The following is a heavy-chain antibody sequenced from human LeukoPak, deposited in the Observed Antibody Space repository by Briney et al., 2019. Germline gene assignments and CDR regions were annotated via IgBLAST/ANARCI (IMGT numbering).Heavy chain of an antibody. CDR2: INPNSGGT. CDR3: ASDLAPLAGYSSSWHYVDY. D-gene: IGHD6-13*01. CDR1: GYTFTGYY. V-gene: IGHV1-2*02. Sequence: SVKVSCKASGYTFTGYYMHWVRQAPVQGIEWMGWINPNSGGTNYAQKFQGRVTMTRDTSISTAYMELSRLRSDDTAVYYCASDLAPLAGYSSSWHYVDYCGQGTLVTVSS. J-gene: IGHJ4*02.